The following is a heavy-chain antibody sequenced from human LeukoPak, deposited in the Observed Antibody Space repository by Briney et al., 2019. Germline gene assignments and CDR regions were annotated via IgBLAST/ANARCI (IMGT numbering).Heavy chain of an antibody. J-gene: IGHJ4*02. CDR3: ARQWGSGSYYNLNY. V-gene: IGHV5-51*01. D-gene: IGHD3-10*01. CDR1: GYSFISYW. CDR2: IYPDDSDT. Sequence: GESLKISCKGSGYSFISYWIAWVRQMPGKGLEWTGIIYPDDSDTKYSPSFQGQVTISADKPINTAYLQWSSLKASDTAMYYCARQWGSGSYYNLNYWGQGTLVTVSS.